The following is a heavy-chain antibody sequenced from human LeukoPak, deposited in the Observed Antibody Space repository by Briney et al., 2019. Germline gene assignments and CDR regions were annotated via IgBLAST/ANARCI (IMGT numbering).Heavy chain of an antibody. CDR2: IKQDGSEK. D-gene: IGHD5-18*01. J-gene: IGHJ4*02. CDR1: GFTFSTYW. V-gene: IGHV3-7*03. Sequence: GGSLRLSCAASGFTFSTYWMTWVRQAPGKGLEWVANIKQDGSEKYYVDSVKGRFTISRDNAKNSLYLQMNSLRVEVTAVYYCASGSSYSVYWGQGTLVTVSS. CDR3: ASGSSYSVY.